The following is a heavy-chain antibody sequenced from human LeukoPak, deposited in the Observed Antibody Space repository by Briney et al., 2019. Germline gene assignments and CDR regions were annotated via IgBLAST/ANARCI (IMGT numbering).Heavy chain of an antibody. CDR1: GFIFSSYS. CDR2: ISSSSSTI. D-gene: IGHD6-19*01. J-gene: IGHJ4*02. V-gene: IGHV3-48*01. Sequence: GGSLRLSCAASGFIFSSYSMNWVRQAPGKGLEWVSYISSSSSTIYYADSVKGRFTISRDNAKNSLYLQMNSLRAEDTAVYYCARGSGYSSGWYWGQGTLVTVSS. CDR3: ARGSGYSSGWY.